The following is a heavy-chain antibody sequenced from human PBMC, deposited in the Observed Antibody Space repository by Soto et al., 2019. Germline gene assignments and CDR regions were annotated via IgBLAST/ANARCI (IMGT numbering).Heavy chain of an antibody. CDR2: INTGQEYT. Sequence: ASVKVSCKASGYTFKSYAMSWMRQAPGQGLEWLGWINTGQEYTKYSQKFQDRVTITRDTSASTVYMELRSLRSEDSAVYYCARADGYNFDSFFDPWGQGTRVTVPS. J-gene: IGHJ5*02. CDR3: ARADGYNFDSFFDP. D-gene: IGHD3-9*01. CDR1: GYTFKSYA. V-gene: IGHV1-3*04.